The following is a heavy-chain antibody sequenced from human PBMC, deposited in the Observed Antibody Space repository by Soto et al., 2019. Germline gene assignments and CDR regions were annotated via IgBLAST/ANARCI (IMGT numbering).Heavy chain of an antibody. CDR2: ISGSGGST. J-gene: IGHJ4*02. CDR3: RRPGYGDYVDY. D-gene: IGHD4-17*01. V-gene: IGHV3-23*01. Sequence: GGSLRLSCAASGFTFSSYAMSWVRQAPGKGLEWVSAISGSGGSTYYADSVKGRFTISRDNSKNTLYLQMNSLRAEDMAVYYCRRPGYGDYVDYWGQGTLVTVSS. CDR1: GFTFSSYA.